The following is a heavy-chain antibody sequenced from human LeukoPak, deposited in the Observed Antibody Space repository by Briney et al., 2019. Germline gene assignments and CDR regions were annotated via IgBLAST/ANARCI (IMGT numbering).Heavy chain of an antibody. CDR1: GDSISSSGYY. V-gene: IGHV4-39*07. CDR2: IHHSGNT. Sequence: SETLSLTCSVSGDSISSSGYYWDWIRQPPGKGLEWIGSIHHSGNTNYNPSLKSRVTISVDTSKNQFSLRLSSVTAADTAVYYCASQGTYSSSWYGGPNWFDPWGQGTLVTVSS. CDR3: ASQGTYSSSWYGGPNWFDP. J-gene: IGHJ5*02. D-gene: IGHD6-13*01.